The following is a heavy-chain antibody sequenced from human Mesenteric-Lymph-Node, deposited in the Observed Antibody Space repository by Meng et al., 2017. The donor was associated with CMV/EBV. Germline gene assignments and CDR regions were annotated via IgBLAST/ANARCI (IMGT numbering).Heavy chain of an antibody. CDR2: INHSGST. V-gene: IGHV4-34*01. CDR3: ARDHIVVVPAAPLGSSSLDP. CDR1: LRAYY. J-gene: IGHJ5*02. Sequence: LRAYYGTWIRQPPGKELKWIGEINHSGSTNYNPSLKSRVTISVDTSKNQFSLKLSSVTAADTAVYYCARDHIVVVPAAPLGSSSLDPWGQGTLVTVSS. D-gene: IGHD2-2*01.